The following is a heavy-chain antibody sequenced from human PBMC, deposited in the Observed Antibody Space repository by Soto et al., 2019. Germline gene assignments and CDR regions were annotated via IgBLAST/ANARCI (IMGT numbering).Heavy chain of an antibody. V-gene: IGHV3-11*06. CDR2: ISQTSTYT. CDR1: VFTFSDYY. Sequence: PGGSLRLSCAASVFTFSDYYMSWVRQAPGKGLEWLSYISQTSTYTNYADSVRGRFTISRDNAKNSLYLQVNSLRAEDTAVYSCPKAERGNTGTTVWGKGTLVTVSS. CDR3: PKAERGNTGTTV. J-gene: IGHJ4*02. D-gene: IGHD1-1*01.